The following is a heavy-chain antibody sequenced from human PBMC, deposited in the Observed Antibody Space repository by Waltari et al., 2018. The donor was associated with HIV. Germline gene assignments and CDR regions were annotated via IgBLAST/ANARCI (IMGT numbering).Heavy chain of an antibody. V-gene: IGHV4-39*01. CDR3: ARVQTGVDTAMVNRYFDL. J-gene: IGHJ2*01. CDR1: GGSISSSSSY. CDR2: IYYSGRI. Sequence: QLQLQESGPGLVKPSETLSLTCTVSGGSISSSSSYWGWIRQPPGKGLEWIGSIYYSGRIDDNPSLKSRVTISVDTSKNQFSLKLSSVTAAETAVYYCARVQTGVDTAMVNRYFDLWGRGTLVTVSS. D-gene: IGHD5-18*01.